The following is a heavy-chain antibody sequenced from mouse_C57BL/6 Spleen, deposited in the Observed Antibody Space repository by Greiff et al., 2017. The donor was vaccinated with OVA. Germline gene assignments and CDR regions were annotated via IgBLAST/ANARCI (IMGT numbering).Heavy chain of an antibody. CDR1: GFTFSSYA. V-gene: IGHV5-4*01. CDR3: ARDGDYGAWFAY. CDR2: ISDGGSYT. J-gene: IGHJ3*01. D-gene: IGHD2-4*01. Sequence: DVHLVESGGGLVKPGGSLKLSCAASGFTFSSYAMSWVRQTPEKRLEWVATISDGGSYTYYPDNVKGRFTISRDNAKNNLYLQMSHLKSEDTAMYYCARDGDYGAWFAYWGQGTLVTVSA.